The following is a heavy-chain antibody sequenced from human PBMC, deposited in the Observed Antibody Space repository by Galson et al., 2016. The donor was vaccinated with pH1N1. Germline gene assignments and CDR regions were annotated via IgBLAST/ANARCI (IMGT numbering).Heavy chain of an antibody. J-gene: IGHJ4*02. V-gene: IGHV3-48*04. CDR2: ISTGRRVV. CDR3: ARLAYGDSFDS. D-gene: IGHD4-17*01. Sequence: SLRLSCAASGFIFSDYSFIWVRQAPGKGLDWLSYISTGRRVVQYADSVKGRLTISRDNAQRSVYLQINSLRLEDTAVYHCARLAYGDSFDSWGRGTLVAVSS. CDR1: GFIFSDYS.